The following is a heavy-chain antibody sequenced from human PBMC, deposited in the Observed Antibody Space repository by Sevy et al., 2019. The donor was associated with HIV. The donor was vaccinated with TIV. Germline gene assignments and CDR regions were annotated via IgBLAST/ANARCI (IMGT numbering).Heavy chain of an antibody. V-gene: IGHV3-23*01. Sequence: PGGSLRLSCAASGFTFSSYAMSWVRQAPGKGLEWVSGISGSGGSTYYADSVKGRFTISRDNSKNTLYLQMNSLRAEDTAVDYCAKAKLIAGAFDYWGQGTLVTVS. J-gene: IGHJ4*02. CDR2: ISGSGGST. CDR1: GFTFSSYA. D-gene: IGHD6-13*01. CDR3: AKAKLIAGAFDY.